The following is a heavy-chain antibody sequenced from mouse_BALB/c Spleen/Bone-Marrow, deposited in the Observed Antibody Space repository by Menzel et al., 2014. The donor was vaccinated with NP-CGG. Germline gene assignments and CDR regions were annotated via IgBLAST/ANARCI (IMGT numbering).Heavy chain of an antibody. D-gene: IGHD1-2*01. CDR1: GFNIKDTY. CDR2: IDPANGNT. J-gene: IGHJ2*01. V-gene: IGHV14-3*02. CDR3: ARYRLGTYFDY. Sequence: EVQLQQSGAELVKPGASVKFSCTASGFNIKDTYVHWVKQRPEQGLEWIGRIDPANGNTKYDPKFQGKATITADTSSNTAYLQLSSLTSEDTALYYCARYRLGTYFDYWGQGTTLTVSS.